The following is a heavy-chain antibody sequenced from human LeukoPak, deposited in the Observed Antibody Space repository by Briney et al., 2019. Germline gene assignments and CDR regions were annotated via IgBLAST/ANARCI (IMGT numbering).Heavy chain of an antibody. CDR1: GFTFSYYT. D-gene: IGHD3-22*01. Sequence: GSLRLSCAASGFTFSYYTMIRGRQAPGKGLEWVSSITSRSQYLYYADSVRGRFTISRDNANDSVFLQMNSLRAEDTAVYYCARMHTYYYDTSGFYYWDYWGQGALVTVSS. V-gene: IGHV3-21*01. J-gene: IGHJ4*02. CDR2: ITSRSQYL. CDR3: ARMHTYYYDTSGFYYWDY.